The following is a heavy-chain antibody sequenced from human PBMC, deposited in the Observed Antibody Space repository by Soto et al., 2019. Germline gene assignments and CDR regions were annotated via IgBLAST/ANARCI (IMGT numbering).Heavy chain of an antibody. J-gene: IGHJ3*02. CDR1: GFTFSSYA. CDR3: AKDRIQVVVVVAATPEDFDI. Sequence: GGSLRLSCAASGFTFSSYAMSWVRQAPGKGLEWVSAISGSGGSTCYADSVKGRFTISRDNSKNTLYLQMNSLRAEDTAVYYCAKDRIQVVVVVAATPEDFDIWGQGTMVTVS. D-gene: IGHD2-15*01. CDR2: ISGSGGST. V-gene: IGHV3-23*01.